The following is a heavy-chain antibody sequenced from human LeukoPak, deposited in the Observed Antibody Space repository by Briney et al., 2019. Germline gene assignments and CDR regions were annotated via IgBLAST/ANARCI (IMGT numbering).Heavy chain of an antibody. CDR3: ARDQESGIVVVPAAMPGGY. D-gene: IGHD2-2*01. Sequence: GASVNVSCKASGYTFTSYGISWVRQAPGQGLEWMGWISAYNGNTNYAQKLQGRVTMTTDTSTSTAYMELRSLRSDDTAVYYCARDQESGIVVVPAAMPGGYWGQGTLVTVSS. CDR2: ISAYNGNT. V-gene: IGHV1-18*04. J-gene: IGHJ4*02. CDR1: GYTFTSYG.